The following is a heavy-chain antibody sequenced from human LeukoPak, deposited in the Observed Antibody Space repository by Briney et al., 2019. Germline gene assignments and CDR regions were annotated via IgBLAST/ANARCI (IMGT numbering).Heavy chain of an antibody. CDR3: ARVRFGAFDI. J-gene: IGHJ3*02. CDR2: IGTAGDT. V-gene: IGHV3-13*01. Sequence: GGSLRLSCAASGFTFSSYDMHWVRQATGKGLEWVSAIGTAGDTYCPGSVKGRFTISRENAKNSLYLQMNSLRAGDTAVYYCARVRFGAFDIWGQGTMVTVSS. CDR1: GFTFSSYD. D-gene: IGHD3-16*01.